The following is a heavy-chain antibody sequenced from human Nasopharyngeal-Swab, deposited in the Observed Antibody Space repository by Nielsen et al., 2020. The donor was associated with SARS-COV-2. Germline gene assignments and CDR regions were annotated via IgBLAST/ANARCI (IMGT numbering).Heavy chain of an antibody. CDR1: GGTFRTYA. CDR3: ARGIVSGSYGDKTDAFEI. V-gene: IGHV1-69*06. D-gene: IGHD1-26*01. J-gene: IGHJ3*02. CDR2: IIPIFGTA. Sequence: SVKVSCKASGGTFRTYAMNWVRQAPGQGLEWMGGIIPIFGTANYAQKIQGRVTITADNSTSIVYMELSSLRSEDTAVYYCARGIVSGSYGDKTDAFEIWGQGTMVTVSS.